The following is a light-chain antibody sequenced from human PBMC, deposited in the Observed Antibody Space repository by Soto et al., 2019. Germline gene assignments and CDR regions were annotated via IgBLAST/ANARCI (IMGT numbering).Light chain of an antibody. J-gene: IGKJ5*01. Sequence: EIVMTQSPLSLPVTPGEPASISCRSSQSLLYYNGDNQLDWYLQKPGQSPQLLIYLGFHRGSGVPDSFSGSGSGTDFTLKISRVEAEDVGVYYCMQSLLTPITLGQGTRLETK. CDR2: LGF. V-gene: IGKV2-28*01. CDR3: MQSLLTPIT. CDR1: QSLLYYNGDNQ.